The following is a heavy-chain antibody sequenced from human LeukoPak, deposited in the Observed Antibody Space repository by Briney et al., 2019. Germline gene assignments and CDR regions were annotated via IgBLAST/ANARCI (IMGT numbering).Heavy chain of an antibody. CDR2: IRSKANSYAT. Sequence: GGSLRLSCAASGFTFSGSAMHWVRQASGKGLEWVGRIRSKANSYATAYAASVKGRFTISRDDSKNTAYQQMNSLKTEDTAVYYCTRHSPAGGNSGNYMDVWGKGTTVTVSS. V-gene: IGHV3-73*01. CDR1: GFTFSGSA. J-gene: IGHJ6*03. D-gene: IGHD4-23*01. CDR3: TRHSPAGGNSGNYMDV.